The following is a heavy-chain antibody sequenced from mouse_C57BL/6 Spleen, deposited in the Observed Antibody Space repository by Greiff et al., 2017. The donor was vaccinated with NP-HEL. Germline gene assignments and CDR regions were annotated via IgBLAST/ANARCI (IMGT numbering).Heavy chain of an antibody. V-gene: IGHV5-9-1*02. CDR2: ISSGGDYI. D-gene: IGHD1-1*01. J-gene: IGHJ4*01. CDR1: GFTFSSYA. Sequence: EVKVEESGEGLVKPGGSLKLSCAASGFTFSSYAMSWVRQTPEKRLEWVAYISSGGDYIYYADTVKGRFTISRDNARNTLYLQMSSLKSEDTAMYYCTREDYVGLYAMDYWGQGTSVTVSS. CDR3: TREDYVGLYAMDY.